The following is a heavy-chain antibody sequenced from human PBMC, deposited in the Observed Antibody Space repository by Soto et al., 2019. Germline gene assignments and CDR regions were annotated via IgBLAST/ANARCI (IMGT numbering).Heavy chain of an antibody. CDR1: GFTFSSYA. CDR3: AKDGIVVVVAAYYFDY. CDR2: ISGSGGST. D-gene: IGHD2-15*01. V-gene: IGHV3-23*01. J-gene: IGHJ4*02. Sequence: GESLKISCAASGFTFSSYAMSWVRQAPGKGLEWVSAISGSGGSTYYADSVKGRFTISRDNSKNTLYLQMNSLRAEDTAVYYCAKDGIVVVVAAYYFDYWGQGTLVTVSS.